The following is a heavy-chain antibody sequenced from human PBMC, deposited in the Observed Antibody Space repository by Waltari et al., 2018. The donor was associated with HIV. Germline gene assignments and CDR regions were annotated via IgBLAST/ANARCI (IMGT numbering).Heavy chain of an antibody. Sequence: QVQLQESGPGLVESSETLSLTCTVSGGSASSGRYYWSWIRQPPGKGWQLVGCTTSRWGTNSTPSAKSRATISVDPSKNQFCLRVTSVTAADTAVYFCARAMGVGATAGVWDHWGQGALVTVSS. J-gene: IGHJ4*02. D-gene: IGHD1-26*01. V-gene: IGHV4-61*01. CDR2: TTSRWGT. CDR3: ARAMGVGATAGVWDH. CDR1: GGSASSGRYY.